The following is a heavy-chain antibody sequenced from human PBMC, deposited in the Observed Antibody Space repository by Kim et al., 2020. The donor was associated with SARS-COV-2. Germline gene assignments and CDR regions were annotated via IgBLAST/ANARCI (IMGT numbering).Heavy chain of an antibody. CDR1: GFTFSSNY. CDR3: ARDPTSRLWPGGG. Sequence: WGSLRLSCSASGFTFSSNYRSWVRQAPGKGLEWVAFIYSVGSTDYADSVKRRFTISIDNSKNTLYLQMNSLRAEETAGYYCARDPTSRLWPGGGWGQGNLVTLSS. D-gene: IGHD2-21*01. CDR2: IYSVGST. V-gene: IGHV3-53*01. J-gene: IGHJ4*02.